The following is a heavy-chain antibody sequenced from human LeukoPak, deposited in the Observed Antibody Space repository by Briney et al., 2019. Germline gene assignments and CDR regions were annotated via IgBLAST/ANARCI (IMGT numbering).Heavy chain of an antibody. J-gene: IGHJ5*02. V-gene: IGHV3-48*01. CDR3: ARGGYSYGSNWFDP. CDR2: ISSSSSTI. D-gene: IGHD5-18*01. CDR1: GFTFSSYS. Sequence: GGSLRLSCAASGFTFSSYSMNWVRQAPGKGLEWVSYISSSSSTIYYADSVKGRFTISRDNAKNSLYLQMNSLRAEDTAVYYCARGGYSYGSNWFDPWGQGTLVTVSS.